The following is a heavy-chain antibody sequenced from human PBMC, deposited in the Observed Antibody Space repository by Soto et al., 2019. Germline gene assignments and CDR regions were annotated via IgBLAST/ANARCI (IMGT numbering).Heavy chain of an antibody. Sequence: GGSLRLSCTASGFTFSSYGMHWVRQAPGKGLEWVAVIWYDGSNKYYADSVKGRFTISRDNSKNTLYLQMNSLRAEDTAVYYCARGITMIEGDAFDIWGQGTMVTVSS. D-gene: IGHD3-22*01. CDR3: ARGITMIEGDAFDI. J-gene: IGHJ3*02. CDR1: GFTFSSYG. CDR2: IWYDGSNK. V-gene: IGHV3-33*01.